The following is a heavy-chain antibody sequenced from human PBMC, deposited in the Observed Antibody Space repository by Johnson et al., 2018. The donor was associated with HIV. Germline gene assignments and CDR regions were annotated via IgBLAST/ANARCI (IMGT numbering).Heavy chain of an antibody. V-gene: IGHV3-64*04. CDR1: GFSFSSFS. D-gene: IGHD6-13*01. Sequence: QMLLVESGGGLVQPGGSLRLSCTASGFSFSSFSMHWVRQAPGKGLEYVSTTSSNGDRTYYANSVKGRLTISRDNAKNSLYLQMNSLRAEDTAVYYCARAIAAAGTVGVDAFDIWGQGTMVTVSS. J-gene: IGHJ3*02. CDR3: ARAIAAAGTVGVDAFDI. CDR2: TSSNGDRT.